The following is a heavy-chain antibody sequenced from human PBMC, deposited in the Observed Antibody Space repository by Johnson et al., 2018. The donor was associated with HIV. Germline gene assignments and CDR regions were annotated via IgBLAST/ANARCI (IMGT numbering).Heavy chain of an antibody. CDR1: GFTVTTKY. CDR3: ASEVRGVLDI. CDR2: IYSGGST. Sequence: ESGGGLVQPGGSLRLSCAASGFTVTTKYMSWVRQAPGKGLEWVSVIYSGGSTYYADSVKGRFTISRDNSKNTLYLQMNSLRVEDTAVYYCASEVRGVLDIWGQGTMVTVSS. V-gene: IGHV3-66*01. J-gene: IGHJ3*02. D-gene: IGHD3-10*01.